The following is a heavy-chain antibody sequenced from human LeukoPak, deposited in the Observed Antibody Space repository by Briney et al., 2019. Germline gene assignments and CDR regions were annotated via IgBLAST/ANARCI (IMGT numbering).Heavy chain of an antibody. CDR2: IKQDGSDK. J-gene: IGHJ3*02. Sequence: GGSLRPSCAASGFTLGSYWMSWVRQAPGKGLEWVANIKQDGSDKYYVDSVKGRFTVSRDNAQNSLYLQINSLRAEDTAVYYCVRVGRSAFDIWGQGTMVTVSS. CDR3: VRVGRSAFDI. V-gene: IGHV3-7*01. CDR1: GFTLGSYW.